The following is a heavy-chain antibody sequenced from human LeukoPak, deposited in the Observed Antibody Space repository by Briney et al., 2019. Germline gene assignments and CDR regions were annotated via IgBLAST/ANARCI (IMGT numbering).Heavy chain of an antibody. J-gene: IGHJ4*02. V-gene: IGHV4-34*01. CDR1: GGSFSGYY. Sequence: PSETLSLTCGVYGGSFSGYYWSWIRQPPGKGLEWIGEINHSGNTNYNPSLKSRVSTSVDTSKNQFSLKLSSVTAADTAVYYCARQKVVPAVGVWLPRRNYFDYWGQGTLVTVSS. D-gene: IGHD2-2*01. CDR2: INHSGNT. CDR3: ARQKVVPAVGVWLPRRNYFDY.